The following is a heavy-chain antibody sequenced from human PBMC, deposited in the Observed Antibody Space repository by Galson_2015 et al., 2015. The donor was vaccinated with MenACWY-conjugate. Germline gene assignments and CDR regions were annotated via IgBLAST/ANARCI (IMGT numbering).Heavy chain of an antibody. Sequence: SLRLSCAGSGFTFRTYWMHWVRQAPGKGLEWVSFISSGSNSIYYADSVKGRFTISRDNAKNSLYLQMDSLRDEDTAVYYCARAGGIDYWGQGTLVTVSS. J-gene: IGHJ4*02. CDR3: ARAGGIDY. D-gene: IGHD3-16*01. CDR2: ISSGSNSI. CDR1: GFTFRTYW. V-gene: IGHV3-48*02.